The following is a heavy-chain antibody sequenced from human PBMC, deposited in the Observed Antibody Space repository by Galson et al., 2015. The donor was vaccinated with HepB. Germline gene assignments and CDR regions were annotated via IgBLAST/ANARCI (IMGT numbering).Heavy chain of an antibody. J-gene: IGHJ6*02. D-gene: IGHD4-11*01. CDR2: ISYDGSNK. CDR1: GFTFSSYG. CDR3: AKDAVTLTYYYYYGMDV. Sequence: SLRLSCAASGFTFSSYGMHWVRQAPGKGLEWVAVISYDGSNKYYADSVKGRFTISRDNSKNTLYLQMNSLRAEDTAVYYCAKDAVTLTYYYYYGMDVWGQGTTVTVSS. V-gene: IGHV3-30*18.